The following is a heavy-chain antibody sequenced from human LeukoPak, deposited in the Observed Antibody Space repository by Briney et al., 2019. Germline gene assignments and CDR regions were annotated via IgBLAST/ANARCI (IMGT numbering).Heavy chain of an antibody. D-gene: IGHD5-12*01. CDR3: ARGVGYSGYDWMYYFQH. CDR2: ISSSSSYI. V-gene: IGHV3-21*01. Sequence: GGSLRLSCAASGFTFSSYSVNWVRQAPGKGLEWVSSISSSSSYIYYADSVKGRFTISRDNAKNSLYLQMNSLRAEDTAVYYCARGVGYSGYDWMYYFQHWGQGTLVTVSS. J-gene: IGHJ1*01. CDR1: GFTFSSYS.